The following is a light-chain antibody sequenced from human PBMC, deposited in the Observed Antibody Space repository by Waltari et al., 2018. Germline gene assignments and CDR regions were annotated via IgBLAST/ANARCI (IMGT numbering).Light chain of an antibody. CDR1: PSIGFN. CDR2: HAS. Sequence: ETVVTQSPATLSVSPGERAPLSCRTSPSIGFNLAWYQQKPGQAPRLLIYHASTRATGIPARFSGSGSETEFTLTISGLQSEDFAVYYCQQYNRWPPGTFGQGTKVEI. V-gene: IGKV3-15*01. CDR3: QQYNRWPPGT. J-gene: IGKJ1*01.